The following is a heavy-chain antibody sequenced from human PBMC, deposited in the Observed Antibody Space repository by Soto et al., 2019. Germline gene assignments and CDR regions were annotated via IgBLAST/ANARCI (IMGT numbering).Heavy chain of an antibody. J-gene: IGHJ6*02. D-gene: IGHD4-17*01. CDR3: ARVYGGNSGVYYYGMDV. CDR1: GFTFSSYA. Sequence: QVQLVESGGGVVQPGRSLRLSCAASGFTFSSYAMHWVRQAPGKGLEWVAVISYDGSNKYYADSVKGRFTISRDNSKNTLYLQMNSLRAEDTAVYYCARVYGGNSGVYYYGMDVCGQGTTVTVSS. V-gene: IGHV3-30-3*01. CDR2: ISYDGSNK.